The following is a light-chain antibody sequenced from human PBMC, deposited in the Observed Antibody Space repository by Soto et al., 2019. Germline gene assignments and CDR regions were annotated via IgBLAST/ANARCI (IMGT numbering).Light chain of an antibody. CDR3: QQSYGTPPT. Sequence: DIQMTQSPSSLSAFVGDRVTITCRASQGIRRYLNWYQQKPGKAPELLIYAASSLQSEVPSRFSGSRSGTDFTLAISSLQPEDFATYCGQQSYGTPPTCGQGTKVEIK. CDR2: AAS. J-gene: IGKJ1*01. CDR1: QGIRRY. V-gene: IGKV1-39*01.